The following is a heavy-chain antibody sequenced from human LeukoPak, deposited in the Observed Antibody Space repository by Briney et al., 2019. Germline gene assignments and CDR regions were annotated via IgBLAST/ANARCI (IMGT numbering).Heavy chain of an antibody. J-gene: IGHJ4*02. D-gene: IGHD6-13*01. V-gene: IGHV3-64D*06. CDR1: GFTFSSYA. CDR2: ISSNGGST. Sequence: GGSVRLSCSASGFTFSSYAMHWVRQAPGKGLEYVSAISSNGGSTYYADSVKGRFTISRDNSKNTLYLQMSSLRAEDTAVYYCVAAAAGTFFDYWGQGTLVTVSS. CDR3: VAAAAGTFFDY.